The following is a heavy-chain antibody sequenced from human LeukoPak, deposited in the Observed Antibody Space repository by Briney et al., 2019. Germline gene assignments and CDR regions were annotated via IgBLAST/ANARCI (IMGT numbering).Heavy chain of an antibody. V-gene: IGHV4-34*01. CDR3: ARGGRYSSGWAYFDY. Sequence: SETLSLTCAVYGGSFSGYYWSWIRQPPGKGLEWIGEINHSGSTNYNPSLKSRVTISVGTSKNQFSLKLSSVTAADTAVYYCARGGRYSSGWAYFDYWGQGTLVTVSS. CDR1: GGSFSGYY. J-gene: IGHJ4*02. CDR2: INHSGST. D-gene: IGHD6-19*01.